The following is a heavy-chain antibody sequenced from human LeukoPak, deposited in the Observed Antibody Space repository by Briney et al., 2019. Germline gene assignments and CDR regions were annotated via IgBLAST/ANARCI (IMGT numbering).Heavy chain of an antibody. CDR2: ISYTGST. CDR3: ARGAFYMDV. Sequence: SETLSLTCTVSGGSITSRSYYWGWIRQPPGKGLEYIGSISYTGSTYYNPSLKSRVTISVDTSKNQFSLKLSSVTAADTAVYFCARGAFYMDVWGKGTTVTVSS. D-gene: IGHD3-16*01. CDR1: GGSITSRSYY. V-gene: IGHV4-39*07. J-gene: IGHJ6*03.